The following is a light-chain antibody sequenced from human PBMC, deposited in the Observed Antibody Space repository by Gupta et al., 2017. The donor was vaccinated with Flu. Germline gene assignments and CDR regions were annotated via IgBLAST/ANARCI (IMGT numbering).Light chain of an antibody. CDR2: GKN. CDR1: SLRNYY. CDR3: NSRDSYINHRSRV. V-gene: IGLV3-19*01. Sequence: TVKITCQGDSLRNYYASWYQQKPGQAPVRVIYGKNNRPSGIPDRFSGSSSGNTASLTITGTQAEDEADYYCNSRDSYINHRSRVFGGGTKLTVL. J-gene: IGLJ2*01.